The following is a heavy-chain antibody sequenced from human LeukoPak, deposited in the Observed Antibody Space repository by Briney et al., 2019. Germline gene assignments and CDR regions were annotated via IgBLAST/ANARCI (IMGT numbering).Heavy chain of an antibody. CDR3: AKDPARWERHYYYMDV. D-gene: IGHD1-26*01. J-gene: IGHJ6*03. V-gene: IGHV3-23*01. CDR2: ISGSGGST. CDR1: GFTFSSYA. Sequence: GGSLRLSCAASGFTFSSYAMSWVRQAPGRGLEWVSAISGSGGSTYYADSVKGRFTISRDNSKNTLYLQMNSLRAEDTAVYYCAKDPARWERHYYYMDVWGKGTTVTVSS.